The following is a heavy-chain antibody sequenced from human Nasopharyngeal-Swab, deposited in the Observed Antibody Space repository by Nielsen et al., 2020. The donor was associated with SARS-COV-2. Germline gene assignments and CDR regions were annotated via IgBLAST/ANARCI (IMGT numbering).Heavy chain of an antibody. D-gene: IGHD6-6*01. CDR3: AVAAPNWFDP. Sequence: GESLKISCTTSAFNVNMKYMSWVRQAPGKGLEWVSVTYSSGTTYYADSVKGRFTISRHSSKNTVYLQMNSLKPEDTAVYYCAVAAPNWFDPWGQGTLVTVSS. CDR2: TYSSGTT. J-gene: IGHJ5*02. V-gene: IGHV3-53*04. CDR1: AFNVNMKY.